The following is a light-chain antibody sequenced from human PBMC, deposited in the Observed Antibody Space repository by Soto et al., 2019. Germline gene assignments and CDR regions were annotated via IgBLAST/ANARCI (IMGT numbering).Light chain of an antibody. CDR1: QSVSSYY. V-gene: IGKV3-20*01. CDR2: GAS. CDR3: QQDGSSPMFT. J-gene: IGKJ2*01. Sequence: EIVLTQSPCTLSLSLGERATLSCRASQSVSSYYFSWYQQKPRQATRLLIYGASIGAAGIPDRFSGSCSGTEFSLLISSMEPEDFAVYFCQQDGSSPMFTFGQGTKLEIK.